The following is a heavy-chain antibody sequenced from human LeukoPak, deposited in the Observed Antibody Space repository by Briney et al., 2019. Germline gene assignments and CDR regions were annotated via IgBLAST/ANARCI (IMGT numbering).Heavy chain of an antibody. Sequence: SGGSPRLSCAASGFTVSSNYMSWVRQAPGKGLEWVSVIYSGGSTYYADSVKGRFTISRDNSKNTLYLQMNSLRAEDTAVYYCARGGQAYCTNGVCPSPFDYWGQGTLVTVSS. J-gene: IGHJ4*02. CDR2: IYSGGST. D-gene: IGHD2-8*01. CDR1: GFTVSSNY. CDR3: ARGGQAYCTNGVCPSPFDY. V-gene: IGHV3-53*01.